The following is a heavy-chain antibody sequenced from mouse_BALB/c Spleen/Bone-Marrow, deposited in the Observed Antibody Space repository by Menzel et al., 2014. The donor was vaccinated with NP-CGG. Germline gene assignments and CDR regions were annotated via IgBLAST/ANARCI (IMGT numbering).Heavy chain of an antibody. D-gene: IGHD1-1*01. CDR3: SIYYWGSSLFAY. J-gene: IGHJ3*01. V-gene: IGHV14-3*02. CDR1: GFNIKDTY. CDR2: IDPANGNT. Sequence: EVQLQQSGAELVKPGASVKLSCTASGFNIKDTYMHWVKQRPEQGLEWIGRIDPANGNTKYDPKFQGKATITADTSSNTAYLQLGSLTSEDTAVYYCSIYYWGSSLFAYWGQGTLVSVSA.